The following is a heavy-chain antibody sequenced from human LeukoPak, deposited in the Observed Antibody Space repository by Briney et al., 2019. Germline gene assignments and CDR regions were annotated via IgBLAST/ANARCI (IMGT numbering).Heavy chain of an antibody. J-gene: IGHJ4*02. CDR2: IYHSGRT. CDR3: ARASTQWGFDY. CDR1: GYSISIGYY. V-gene: IGHV4-38-2*02. Sequence: SETLSLTCTVSGYSISIGYYWGWIRQSPGKGLEWIGSIYHSGRTYYNPSLKTRVTISLGTSKNQFSLNLSSVTAADTAVYYCARASTQWGFDYWGQGTLVTVSS. D-gene: IGHD3-16*01.